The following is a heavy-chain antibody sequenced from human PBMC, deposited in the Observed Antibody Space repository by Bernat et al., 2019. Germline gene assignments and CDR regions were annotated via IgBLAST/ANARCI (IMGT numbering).Heavy chain of an antibody. CDR3: AGSNWKDQTVP. Sequence: EVQLVETGGGLIQPGGSLRLSCAASGFIVSSNYMSWVRQAPGKGLEWVSVIYSGGSTYYADSVKGRFTISRDNSKNTLYLQMNSLRAEDTAVYYCAGSNWKDQTVPWGQGTLVTVSS. CDR2: IYSGGST. D-gene: IGHD1-20*01. J-gene: IGHJ5*02. CDR1: GFIVSSNY. V-gene: IGHV3-53*02.